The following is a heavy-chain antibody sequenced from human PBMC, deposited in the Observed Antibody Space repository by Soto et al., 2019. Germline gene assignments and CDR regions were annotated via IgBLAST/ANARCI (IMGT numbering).Heavy chain of an antibody. D-gene: IGHD3-22*01. J-gene: IGHJ4*02. CDR1: GLTFSNYA. V-gene: IGHV3-23*01. CDR2: LSGGRGGT. CDR3: ASRNYYDSRGYYYLYYFDY. Sequence: EVQLLESGGGLVQTGGSRRLSCAASGLTFSNYAMSWVSQAPGKGLEGVATLSGGRGGTYYADSVKGRFTISRDNSKNTLYLQMNSLRAEDTAVYYCASRNYYDSRGYYYLYYFDYWGQGTLVTVSS.